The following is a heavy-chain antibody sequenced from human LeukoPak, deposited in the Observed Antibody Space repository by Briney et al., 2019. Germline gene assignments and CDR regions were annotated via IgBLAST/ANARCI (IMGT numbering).Heavy chain of an antibody. V-gene: IGHV3-7*01. J-gene: IGHJ4*02. D-gene: IGHD2-21*02. CDR3: ARDRVTHDY. CDR2: IKQDGSEK. CDR1: GFTFSSYA. Sequence: GGSLRLSCAASGFTFSSYAMSWVRQAPGKGLEWVANIKQDGSEKYYVDSVKGRFTISRDNAKNSLYLQMNSLRAEDTAVYYCARDRVTHDYWGQGTLVTVSS.